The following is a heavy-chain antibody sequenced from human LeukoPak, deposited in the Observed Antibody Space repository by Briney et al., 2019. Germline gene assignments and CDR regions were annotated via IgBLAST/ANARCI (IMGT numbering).Heavy chain of an antibody. CDR2: IRHDGSNK. J-gene: IGHJ4*02. V-gene: IGHV3-30*02. CDR3: ATAIGYCSSISCSHFDY. Sequence: GGSLRLSCAASGFTFSSYGMHWVRQAPGKGLEWVAFIRHDGSNKFYPDSVKGRFTISRDNPKNTLYLQMNSLRTEDTAVYYCATAIGYCSSISCSHFDYWGQGTLVTVSS. D-gene: IGHD2-2*01. CDR1: GFTFSSYG.